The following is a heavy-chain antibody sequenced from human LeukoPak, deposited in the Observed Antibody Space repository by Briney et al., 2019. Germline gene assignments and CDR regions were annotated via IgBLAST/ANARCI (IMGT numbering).Heavy chain of an antibody. D-gene: IGHD2-15*01. Sequence: GSLRLPCTASGFTFSHYSMNWVRQAPGKGLEWVSSNSGSSSYIYYADSVKGRFTISRDNAKNSLYLQMNSLRAEDTAVYYCARDRVEYCSGGSCQYFDYWGQGTLVTVSS. J-gene: IGHJ4*02. CDR3: ARDRVEYCSGGSCQYFDY. CDR1: GFTFSHYS. V-gene: IGHV3-21*01. CDR2: NSGSSSYI.